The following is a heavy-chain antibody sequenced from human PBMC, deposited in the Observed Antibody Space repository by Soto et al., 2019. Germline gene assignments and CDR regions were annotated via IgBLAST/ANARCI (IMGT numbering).Heavy chain of an antibody. CDR1: GGSLSGYY. V-gene: IGHV4-34*01. D-gene: IGHD5-12*01. CDR3: ARGQEGVVATH. J-gene: IGHJ4*02. Sequence: QVQLQQWGAGLLKPSETLSLNCAVNGGSLSGYYWSWIRQPPGKGLGWIGEIKDGGRTNYSPSLKSRTTISADSSNNQFSLRLYSVSAADTGVYCCARGQEGVVATHWDQGTLVTVSS. CDR2: IKDGGRT.